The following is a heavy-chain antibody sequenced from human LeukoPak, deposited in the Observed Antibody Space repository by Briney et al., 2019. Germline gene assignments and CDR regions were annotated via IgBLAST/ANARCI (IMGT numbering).Heavy chain of an antibody. D-gene: IGHD3-9*01. CDR1: GYTFTSYA. V-gene: IGHV1-3*01. CDR3: ARVYYDILTGYPEYFQH. J-gene: IGHJ1*01. CDR2: INAGNGNT. Sequence: ASVKASCKASGYTFTSYAMHWVRQAPGQRLEWMGWINAGNGNTKYSQKFQGRVTITRDTSASTAYMELSSLRSEDTAVYYCARVYYDILTGYPEYFQHWGQGTLVTVSS.